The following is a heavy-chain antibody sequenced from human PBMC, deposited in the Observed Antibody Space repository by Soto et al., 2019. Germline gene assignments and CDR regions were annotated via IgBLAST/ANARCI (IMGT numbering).Heavy chain of an antibody. J-gene: IGHJ6*03. V-gene: IGHV4-4*09. CDR3: ARTLDYGHMDV. Sequence: WSWSRRPPGRGLEWIGYIYRSGSTKYNPSLKSRLTISVDTSKNQFSLKLSSVTAADTAVYYCARTLDYGHMDVWGKGTTVTVSS. CDR2: IYRSGST. D-gene: IGHD3-16*01.